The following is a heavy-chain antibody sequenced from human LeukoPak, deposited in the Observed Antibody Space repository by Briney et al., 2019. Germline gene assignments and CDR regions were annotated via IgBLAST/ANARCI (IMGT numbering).Heavy chain of an antibody. V-gene: IGHV4-38-2*02. CDR3: ARLSGPAVYGWGSHCVDV. J-gene: IGHJ6*04. D-gene: IGHD3-10*01. Sequence: PSETLSLTCTVSGYSISSGYSRGWIRQPPGKGLEWTGIIYHSGNTYYKPSLKRRVTISVDTSKNQFSLHLSTVTAADTAVYSCARLSGPAVYGWGSHCVDVWGKGTRVMVSS. CDR1: GYSISSGYS. CDR2: IYHSGNT.